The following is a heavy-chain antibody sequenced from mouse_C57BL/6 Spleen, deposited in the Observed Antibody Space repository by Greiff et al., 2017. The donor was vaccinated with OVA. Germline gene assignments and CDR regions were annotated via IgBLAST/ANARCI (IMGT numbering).Heavy chain of an antibody. CDR1: GYTFTGYW. V-gene: IGHV1-9*01. CDR2: ILPGSGST. Sequence: QVQLQQSGAELMKPGASVKLSCKATGYTFTGYWIEWVKQRPGHGLEWIGEILPGSGSTNYNEKFKGKATFTADKSYNTAYMQLSSLTTEDSTIYYCAGPSTTVPYYFDYWGQGTTLTVSS. CDR3: AGPSTTVPYYFDY. J-gene: IGHJ2*01. D-gene: IGHD2-1*01.